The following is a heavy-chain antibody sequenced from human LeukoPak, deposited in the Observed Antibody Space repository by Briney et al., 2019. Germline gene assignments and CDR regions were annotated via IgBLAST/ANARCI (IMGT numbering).Heavy chain of an antibody. CDR3: ARDYYGSGSYYPLDY. D-gene: IGHD3-10*01. Sequence: ASVKVSCKAFGYTFTAYYMHWVRQAPGQGLEWMGWINPNSGGTNYAQKFQGRVTMTRDTSISTAYMELSRLRSDDTAVYYCARDYYGSGSYYPLDYWGQGTLVTVSS. CDR1: GYTFTAYY. V-gene: IGHV1-2*02. J-gene: IGHJ4*02. CDR2: INPNSGGT.